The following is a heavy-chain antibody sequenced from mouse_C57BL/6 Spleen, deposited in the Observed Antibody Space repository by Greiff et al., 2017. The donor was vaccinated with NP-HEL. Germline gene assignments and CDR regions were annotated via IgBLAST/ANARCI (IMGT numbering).Heavy chain of an antibody. J-gene: IGHJ1*03. Sequence: QVQLQQPGAELVRPGTSVKLSCKASGYTFTSYWMHWVKQRPGQGLEWIGVIDPSDSYTNYNQKFKGKATLTVDTSSSTAYMQLSSLTSEDSAVYYCAREAGIYYGNFDVWGTGTTVTVSS. CDR1: GYTFTSYW. CDR3: AREAGIYYGNFDV. D-gene: IGHD1-1*01. V-gene: IGHV1-59*01. CDR2: IDPSDSYT.